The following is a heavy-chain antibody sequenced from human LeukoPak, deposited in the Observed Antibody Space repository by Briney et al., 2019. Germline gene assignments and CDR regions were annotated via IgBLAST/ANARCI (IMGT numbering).Heavy chain of an antibody. Sequence: SETLSLTCAVYGGSFSGYYWSWIRQPPGKGLEWIGEINHSGSTNYNPPLKSRVTISVDTSKNQFSLKLSSVTAADTAVYYCARGSIVVVPAEAYYYGMDVWGQGTTVTVSS. D-gene: IGHD2-2*01. CDR2: INHSGST. CDR3: ARGSIVVVPAEAYYYGMDV. J-gene: IGHJ6*02. CDR1: GGSFSGYY. V-gene: IGHV4-34*01.